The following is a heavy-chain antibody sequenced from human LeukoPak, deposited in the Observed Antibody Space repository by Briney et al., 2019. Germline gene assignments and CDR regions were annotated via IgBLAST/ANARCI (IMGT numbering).Heavy chain of an antibody. Sequence: PGGSLRLSCAASGFTFSSYWISWVRQAPGKWLEWVANIKQDGSEKYYVESVKGRFTISRDNAKNSLYLQMNSLRAEDTAIYYCATGQQLGYWGQGTLVTVSS. D-gene: IGHD6-13*01. CDR1: GFTFSSYW. J-gene: IGHJ4*02. CDR2: IKQDGSEK. V-gene: IGHV3-7*01. CDR3: ATGQQLGY.